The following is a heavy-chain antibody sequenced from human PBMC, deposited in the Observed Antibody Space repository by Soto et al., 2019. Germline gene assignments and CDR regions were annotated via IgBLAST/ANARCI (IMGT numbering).Heavy chain of an antibody. V-gene: IGHV3-9*01. CDR2: ISWNGAAT. J-gene: IGHJ4*02. Sequence: EVQLVESGGGLVQPGGSLRLSCAASGVTFDDYAIHWVRQTPGKGLEWVSGISWNGAATGYADSVKGRVTISRDNAKNVLYLQMNSLRNEDTAIYYCANLPLYGSGFDCWGQGTLVSVSS. D-gene: IGHD3-10*01. CDR3: ANLPLYGSGFDC. CDR1: GVTFDDYA.